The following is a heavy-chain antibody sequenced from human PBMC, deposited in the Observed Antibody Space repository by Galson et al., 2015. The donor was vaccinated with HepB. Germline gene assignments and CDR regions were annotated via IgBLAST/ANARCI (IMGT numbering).Heavy chain of an antibody. CDR3: AKARYYYSSSYHSPGS. CDR1: GLTFNTYA. V-gene: IGHV3-23*01. J-gene: IGHJ5*02. Sequence: SLRLSCAASGLTFNTYAMSWVRQAPGKGLEWVSAISGDGFRTYYADSVKGRFTISRDNSNNTLFLQINTLRAEDTALYYCAKARYYYSSSYHSPGSWGQGTLVTVSS. D-gene: IGHD3-22*01. CDR2: ISGDGFRT.